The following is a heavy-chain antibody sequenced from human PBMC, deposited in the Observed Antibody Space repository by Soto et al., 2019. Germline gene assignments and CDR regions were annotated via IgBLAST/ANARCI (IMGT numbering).Heavy chain of an antibody. CDR2: IKQDGSES. CDR1: GLTFGTYS. V-gene: IGHV3-7*01. D-gene: IGHD6-19*01. CDR3: AGGTGWYFGY. Sequence: RGSLILSWTASGLTFGTYSMTWVRQAPGKGLEWVANIKQDGSESYYVDSVRGRFTISRDNAKNSLYLHINNLRAEDTAVYYCAGGTGWYFGYWGQGTLVSVSS. J-gene: IGHJ4*02.